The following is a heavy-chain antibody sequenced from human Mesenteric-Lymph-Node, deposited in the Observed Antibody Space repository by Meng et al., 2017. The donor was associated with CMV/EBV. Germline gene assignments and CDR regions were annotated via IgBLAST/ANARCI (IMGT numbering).Heavy chain of an antibody. D-gene: IGHD2-15*01. CDR3: ARDALHYSGAFDI. V-gene: IGHV3-21*01. CDR1: GFAVISYS. J-gene: IGHJ3*02. Sequence: AASGFAVISYSMNWVRQAPGKGLEWVSSISSSSSYIYYADSVKGRFTISRDNAKNSLYLQMNSLRAEDTAVYYCARDALHYSGAFDIWGQGTMVTVSS. CDR2: ISSSSSYI.